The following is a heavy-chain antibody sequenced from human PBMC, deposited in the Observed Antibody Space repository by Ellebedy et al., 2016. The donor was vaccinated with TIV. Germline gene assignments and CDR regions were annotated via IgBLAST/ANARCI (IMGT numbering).Heavy chain of an antibody. J-gene: IGHJ4*02. CDR2: VNSDGTDT. CDR3: ARDPPGIAASGPYK. Sequence: GESLKISCAASGFDFRSHWMHWVRQVPGKGLVWLSRVNSDGTDTSYADSVKGRFTISKDNAKNTLYLQMNSLRAEDTAVYYCARDPPGIAASGPYKWGQGTLVTVSS. CDR1: GFDFRSHW. V-gene: IGHV3-74*01. D-gene: IGHD6-13*01.